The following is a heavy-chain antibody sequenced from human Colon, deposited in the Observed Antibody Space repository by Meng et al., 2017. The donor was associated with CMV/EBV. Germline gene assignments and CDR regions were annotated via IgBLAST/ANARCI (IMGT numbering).Heavy chain of an antibody. V-gene: IGHV3-74*01. D-gene: IGHD1-14*01. CDR1: GLTFSSHW. J-gene: IGHJ4*02. CDR2: ISNDGRTP. Sequence: GGSLRLSCVASGLTFSSHWMHWVRQPPGKELVWVSRISNDGRTPTYADSVKGRFTITRDNDKNTLYLQTNSLTVDDAAVYYCKSEAAGGDYWGQGALVTVSS. CDR3: KSEAAGGDY.